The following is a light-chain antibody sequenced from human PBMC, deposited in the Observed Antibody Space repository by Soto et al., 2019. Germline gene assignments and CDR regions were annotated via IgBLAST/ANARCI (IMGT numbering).Light chain of an antibody. CDR3: CSYASSSSYV. Sequence: QSALTQPASVSGSPGQSITISCTGTSSDVGAYNFVSWYQQHPGKAPKLIIYEVSNRPSGVSNRFSGSKSGNTASLTISGLQAEDEADYYCCSYASSSSYVFGTGTKV. CDR2: EVS. J-gene: IGLJ1*01. CDR1: SSDVGAYNF. V-gene: IGLV2-14*01.